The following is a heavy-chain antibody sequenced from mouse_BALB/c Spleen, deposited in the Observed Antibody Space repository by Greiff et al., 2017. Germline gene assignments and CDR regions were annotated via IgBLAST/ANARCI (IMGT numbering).Heavy chain of an antibody. CDR1: GFTFSDYY. CDR2: ISDGGSYT. Sequence: EVQLVESGGGLVKPGGSLKLSCAASGFTFSDYYMYWVRQTPEKRLEWVATISDGGSYTYYPDSVKGRFTISRDNAKNNLYLQMSSLKSEDTAMYYCARDGYYYGSSYVEYAMDYWGQGTSVTVSS. D-gene: IGHD1-1*01. CDR3: ARDGYYYGSSYVEYAMDY. J-gene: IGHJ4*01. V-gene: IGHV5-4*02.